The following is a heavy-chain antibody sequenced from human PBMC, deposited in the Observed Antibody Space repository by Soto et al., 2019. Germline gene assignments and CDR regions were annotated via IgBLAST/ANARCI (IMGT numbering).Heavy chain of an antibody. D-gene: IGHD4-17*01. V-gene: IGHV3-23*01. Sequence: GGSLRLSCAASGFTFSSCAMSWVRQAPGKGLEWVSSISGSGGSPYYADSVKGRFTISRDNSKNTLYLQMNSLRAEDTAVYYCAKDSAFHDSGDANYYYYYMDVWGKGTTVTVSS. CDR3: AKDSAFHDSGDANYYYYYMDV. J-gene: IGHJ6*03. CDR1: GFTFSSCA. CDR2: ISGSGGSP.